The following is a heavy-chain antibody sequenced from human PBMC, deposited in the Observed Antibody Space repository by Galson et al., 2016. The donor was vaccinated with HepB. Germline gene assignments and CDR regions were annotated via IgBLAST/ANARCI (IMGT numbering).Heavy chain of an antibody. V-gene: IGHV3-53*01. J-gene: IGHJ4*02. D-gene: IGHD1-26*01. Sequence: SLRLSCAASGFSVSSNYLSWVRQAPGKGLEWVSVIFSAGTTYYADSVKGRFNISRDNSKNTLYLQMNSLRAEDTAVYYCARDSGSVSFDYWGQGTLVTVSS. CDR2: IFSAGTT. CDR1: GFSVSSNY. CDR3: ARDSGSVSFDY.